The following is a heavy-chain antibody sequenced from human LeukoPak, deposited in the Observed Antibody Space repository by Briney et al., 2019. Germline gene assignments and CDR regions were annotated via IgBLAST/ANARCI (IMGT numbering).Heavy chain of an antibody. CDR1: GVTFSKYW. CDR3: ATKQGLAAPLDS. D-gene: IGHD6-19*01. V-gene: IGHV3-74*01. CDR2: INTEVAVT. Sequence: VGSLRLSCAASGVTFSKYWMLWVRQAPGKGLESVSRINTEVAVTTYADSVKGRFTFSRDNADTTMFLKMTSGRDEDTAVYNCATKQGLAAPLDSWGQGTPVTVSS. J-gene: IGHJ4*02.